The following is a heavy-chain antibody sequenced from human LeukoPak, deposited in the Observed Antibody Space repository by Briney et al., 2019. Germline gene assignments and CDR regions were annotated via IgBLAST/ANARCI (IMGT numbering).Heavy chain of an antibody. CDR2: IKPDGSEK. CDR3: ARGYTGYIY. V-gene: IGHV3-7*04. J-gene: IGHJ4*02. D-gene: IGHD5-12*01. CDR1: GFTFSTYW. Sequence: GGSLRLSCAASGFTFSTYWMNWVRQAPGKGLEWVASIKPDGSEKFYVDSVRGRFTISRDNAKDSLYLQMNNLRAEDTALYYCARGYTGYIYWDQGTLVTVSS.